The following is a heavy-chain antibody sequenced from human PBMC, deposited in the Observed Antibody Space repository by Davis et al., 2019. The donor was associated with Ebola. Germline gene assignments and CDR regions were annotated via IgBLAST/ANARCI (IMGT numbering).Heavy chain of an antibody. CDR1: GGSFSGCC. D-gene: IGHD2-2*02. V-gene: IGHV4-34*01. CDR3: ARSLLYGPFDY. Sequence: SETLSLTCGVYGGSFSGCCWRWIRQPPGKGLEWIGEMNHGGSTNYNPSLKSRVTISVDTSKNQFSLKLSSVTAADTAVYYCARSLLYGPFDYWGQGTLVTVSS. J-gene: IGHJ4*02. CDR2: MNHGGST.